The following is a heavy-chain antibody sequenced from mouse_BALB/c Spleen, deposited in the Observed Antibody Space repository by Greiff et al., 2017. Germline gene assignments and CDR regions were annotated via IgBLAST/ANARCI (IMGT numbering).Heavy chain of an antibody. CDR2: IDPENGDT. D-gene: IGHD3-3*01. Sequence: VQLQQSGAELVRPGASVKLSCTASGFNIKDYYMHWVKQRPEQGLEWIGWIDPENGDTEYAPKFQGKATLTADTSSNTAYLQLSSLTSEDTAVYYSNAWGTGDFDDWGQGTTVTVAS. J-gene: IGHJ2*01. V-gene: IGHV14-4*02. CDR3: NAWGTGDFDD. CDR1: GFNIKDYY.